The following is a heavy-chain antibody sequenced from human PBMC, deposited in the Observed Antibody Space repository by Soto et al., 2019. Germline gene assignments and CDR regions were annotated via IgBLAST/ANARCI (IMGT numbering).Heavy chain of an antibody. CDR1: GFTFSSYA. CDR2: ISYDGSNK. Sequence: QVQLVESGGGVVQPGRSLRLSCAASGFTFSSYAMHWVRQAPGKGLEWVAVISYDGSNKYYADSVKGRFTISRDNSKNTLYLQMNSLRAEDTAVYYCARDRYSSSSGLDYWGQRTLVTVSS. D-gene: IGHD6-6*01. J-gene: IGHJ4*02. V-gene: IGHV3-30-3*01. CDR3: ARDRYSSSSGLDY.